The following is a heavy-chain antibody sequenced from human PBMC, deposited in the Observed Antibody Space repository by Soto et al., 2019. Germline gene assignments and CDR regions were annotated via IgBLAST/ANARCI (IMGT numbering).Heavy chain of an antibody. CDR1: GYSFASHW. CDR3: ARYSGSYWHYLDF. D-gene: IGHD1-26*01. CDR2: IYPGDSDT. J-gene: IGHJ4*02. Sequence: GESLKISCKGSGYSFASHWVAWVRQMPEKGLEWIGTIYPGDSDTKYSSAFRGHATISADTSVSTAYLQWRSLEATDSAIYYCARYSGSYWHYLDFWGQGTLVTVSS. V-gene: IGHV5-51*01.